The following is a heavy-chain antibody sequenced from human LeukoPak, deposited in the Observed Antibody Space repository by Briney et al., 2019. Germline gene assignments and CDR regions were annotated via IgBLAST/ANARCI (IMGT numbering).Heavy chain of an antibody. CDR3: ARDQYGDYSLDY. V-gene: IGHV3-21*01. CDR1: GFTFTTYS. D-gene: IGHD4-17*01. Sequence: GGSLRLSCAASGFTFTTYSMTWVRQAPGKGLEWVSSISSGGTYTYYADSLKGRFTISRDNGKSSLFLQMNSLRAEDTAIYYCARDQYGDYSLDYWGQGTLVTVSS. J-gene: IGHJ4*02. CDR2: ISSGGTYT.